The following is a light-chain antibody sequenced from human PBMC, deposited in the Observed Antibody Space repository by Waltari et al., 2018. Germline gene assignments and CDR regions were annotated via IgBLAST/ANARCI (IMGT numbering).Light chain of an antibody. CDR1: NIGSKT. J-gene: IGLJ1*01. Sequence: SYVLTQPPSVSVAPGQTATITCEESNIGSKTVHWYRQKPGQAPVVVVYDDTFRPSGIAERFSGSKSGRTATLTISRVEAGDEADYYCQVWDSSSKYVFGTGTKVTVL. CDR2: DDT. V-gene: IGLV3-21*02. CDR3: QVWDSSSKYV.